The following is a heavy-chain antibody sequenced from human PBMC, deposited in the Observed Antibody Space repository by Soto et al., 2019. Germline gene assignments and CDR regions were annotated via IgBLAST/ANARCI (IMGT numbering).Heavy chain of an antibody. CDR2: IKSKADGETK. J-gene: IGHJ5*02. CDR3: CVIKRRDQYSTSGYWFDP. Sequence: GGSLRLSCAASGFTFSHAWMSWVRQAPGKGLEWVGRIKSKADGETKDYGAPVRGRFTISRDDSQDILYLHMNSLRIEDTAVYYCCVIKRRDQYSTSGYWFDPWGPGTLVTVSS. D-gene: IGHD4-4*01. CDR1: GFTFSHAW. V-gene: IGHV3-15*01.